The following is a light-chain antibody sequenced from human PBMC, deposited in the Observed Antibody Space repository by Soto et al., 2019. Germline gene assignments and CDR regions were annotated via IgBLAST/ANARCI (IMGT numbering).Light chain of an antibody. CDR1: QGICNY. J-gene: IGKJ2*01. Sequence: DIQMTQSPSSLSASVGDRVTITSRASQGICNYLAWYQQKPGKVPKLLIYAASTLQSGVPSRFSGSGSGTDFTLTISSLQHEDVATYYCQKYNSAPPLYTFGQGTKLEIK. V-gene: IGKV1-27*01. CDR2: AAS. CDR3: QKYNSAPPLYT.